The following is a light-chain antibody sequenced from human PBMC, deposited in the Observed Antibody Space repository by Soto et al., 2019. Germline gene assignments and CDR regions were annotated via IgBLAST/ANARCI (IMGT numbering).Light chain of an antibody. CDR2: DAS. J-gene: IGKJ3*01. V-gene: IGKV3-11*01. Sequence: EFVLTQSPGTLSLSPGERATLSCRASQSVTTYIAWYQQKPGQAPRLLIYDASNRATGIPARFSGSGSGTDFTLTISSLEPEDFAVYYCQQRYNLPFTFGPGTRVDI. CDR3: QQRYNLPFT. CDR1: QSVTTY.